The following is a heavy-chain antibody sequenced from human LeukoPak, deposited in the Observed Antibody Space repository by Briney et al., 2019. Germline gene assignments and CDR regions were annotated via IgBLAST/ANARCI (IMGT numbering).Heavy chain of an antibody. Sequence: GGSLRLSCAASGFTFSDYYMSWIRQAPGKGLEWVSYTSSSGSTIYYADSVKGRFTISRDNAKNSLYLQMNSLRAEDTAVYYCARDLEYYYDSSGYSPTSLPDVWGQGTTVTVSS. CDR3: ARDLEYYYDSSGYSPTSLPDV. J-gene: IGHJ6*02. CDR1: GFTFSDYY. V-gene: IGHV3-11*01. D-gene: IGHD3-22*01. CDR2: TSSSGSTI.